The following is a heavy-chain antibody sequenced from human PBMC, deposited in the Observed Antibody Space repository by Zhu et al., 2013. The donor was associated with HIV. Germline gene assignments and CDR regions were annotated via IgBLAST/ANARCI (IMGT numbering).Heavy chain of an antibody. J-gene: IGHJ3*02. Sequence: QVQLVQSGAEVRKPGTSVKVSCKASGYSFIGNDLNWIRLTTGQGLEWMGWMNPKSGNAVLPQRFQARVTMTRNTSISTAYMELSSLRSEDTAVYYCARLISSSDYGXYDAFDIWAKGQWSPSLQ. V-gene: IGHV1-8*01. CDR3: ARLISSSDYGXYDAFDI. CDR1: GYSFIGND. D-gene: IGHD4-17*01. CDR2: MNPKSGNA.